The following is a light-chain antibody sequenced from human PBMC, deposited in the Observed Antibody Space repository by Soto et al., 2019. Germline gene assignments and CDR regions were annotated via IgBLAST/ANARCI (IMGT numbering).Light chain of an antibody. CDR2: DAS. V-gene: IGKV1-5*01. CDR3: QQYNSYGT. J-gene: IGKJ1*01. CDR1: QRISSW. Sequence: DIQMTQSPSTLSASLGDSVTITCRASQRISSWLAWYQQKPGKAPKILIYDASSLESGVPSRFSGSGSGTEFTLTISSLPPDDLATYYCQQYNSYGTFGQGTKVDI.